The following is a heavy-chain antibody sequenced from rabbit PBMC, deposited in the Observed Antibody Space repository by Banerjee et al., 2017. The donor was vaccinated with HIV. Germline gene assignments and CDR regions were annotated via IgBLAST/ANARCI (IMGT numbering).Heavy chain of an antibody. Sequence: QEQLEESGGDLVKPEGSLTLTCTASGFTFSSSYWMSWVRQAPGKGLEWIACIYGGDGTTYYASWVNGRFTISSHNAQNTLYLQLNSLTAADTATYFCARRYGISSGVYPDAFDPWGPGTLVTVS. CDR3: ARRYGISSGVYPDAFDP. D-gene: IGHD1-1*01. CDR1: GFTFSSSYW. CDR2: IYGGDGTT. J-gene: IGHJ2*01. V-gene: IGHV1S45*01.